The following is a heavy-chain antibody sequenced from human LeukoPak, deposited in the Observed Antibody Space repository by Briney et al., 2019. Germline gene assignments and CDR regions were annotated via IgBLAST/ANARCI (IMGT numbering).Heavy chain of an antibody. D-gene: IGHD3-22*01. Sequence: ASVKVSCKASGYSFTDKYMHWVRQAPGQGLEWMGWINPNSGGTNYAQKFQGRVTMTTDTSMSTAYMELSRLRSDDTAVYYCARPRLAYYYDSSGYKTDFDYWGQGTLVTVSS. J-gene: IGHJ4*02. CDR1: GYSFTDKY. CDR2: INPNSGGT. CDR3: ARPRLAYYYDSSGYKTDFDY. V-gene: IGHV1-2*02.